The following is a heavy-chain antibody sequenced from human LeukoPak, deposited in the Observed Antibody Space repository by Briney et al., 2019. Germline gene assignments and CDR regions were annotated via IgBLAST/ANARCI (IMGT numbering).Heavy chain of an antibody. CDR3: ARVGDDGYDFWSGYWGY. CDR2: ISAYNGNT. Sequence: ASVKVSCKASGYTFTSYGISWVRQAPGQGLEWMGWISAYNGNTNYAQKLQGRVTMTTDTSTSTAYMELRSLRSDDTAVYYCARVGDDGYDFWSGYWGYWGQGTLVTVSS. CDR1: GYTFTSYG. V-gene: IGHV1-18*01. J-gene: IGHJ4*02. D-gene: IGHD3-3*01.